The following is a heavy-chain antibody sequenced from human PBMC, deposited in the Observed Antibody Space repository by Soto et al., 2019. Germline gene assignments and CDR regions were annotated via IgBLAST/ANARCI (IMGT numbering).Heavy chain of an antibody. D-gene: IGHD3-3*01. CDR2: FYFSGST. CDR3: ARHPQRITIAAN. CDR1: GGSISSGGYY. Sequence: SETLSLTCTVSGGSISSGGYYWGWIRQPPGKGLEWIGSFYFSGSTYYNPSLKCRVTISVDTSKNQFSLKLSSVTAADTAVYYCARHPQRITIAANWGQGTLVTVSS. J-gene: IGHJ4*02. V-gene: IGHV4-39*01.